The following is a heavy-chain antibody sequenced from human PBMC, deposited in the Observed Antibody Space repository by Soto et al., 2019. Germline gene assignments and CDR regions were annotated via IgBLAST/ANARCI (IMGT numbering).Heavy chain of an antibody. D-gene: IGHD3-10*01. CDR3: AKGRDGSGSQTRRVDF. CDR1: GFTFNNYA. V-gene: IGHV3-23*01. Sequence: EVQLLESGGGLVQPGGSLRLSCAASGFTFNNYAMTWVRQAPGNGLEWVSAISGGGDTTSYADSVKGRFNVSRDGSKNTLCMQMSSMGAEDTALYYCAKGRDGSGSQTRRVDFWGHGTLVTLSS. J-gene: IGHJ4*01. CDR2: ISGGGDTT.